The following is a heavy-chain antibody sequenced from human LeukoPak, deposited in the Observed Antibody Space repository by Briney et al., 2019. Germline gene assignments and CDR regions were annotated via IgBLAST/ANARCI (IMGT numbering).Heavy chain of an antibody. Sequence: TSQTLSLTCTVSGGSISSGGYYWSWIRQPPGKGLEWIGYIYHSGSTYYNPSLKSRVTISVDTSKNQFSLKLSSVTAADTAVYYCARGRIGYDFWSGLNWFDPWGQGTLVTVSS. CDR2: IYHSGST. J-gene: IGHJ5*02. D-gene: IGHD3-3*01. V-gene: IGHV4-30-2*02. CDR3: ARGRIGYDFWSGLNWFDP. CDR1: GGSISSGGYY.